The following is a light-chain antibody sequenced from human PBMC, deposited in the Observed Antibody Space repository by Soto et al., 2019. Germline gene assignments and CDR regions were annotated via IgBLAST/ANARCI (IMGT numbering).Light chain of an antibody. CDR2: DVT. CDR3: SSYTTINTVVV. V-gene: IGLV2-14*03. J-gene: IGLJ2*01. CDR1: TSDIGAYNY. Sequence: QSVLTQPASVSGSPGQSITISCTGTTSDIGAYNYVSWYQHHPGKATKLLIYDVTDRPSGVSDRFSGSKSGNTASLTISGLQAEDEADYFCSSYTTINTVVVFGGGTKLTVL.